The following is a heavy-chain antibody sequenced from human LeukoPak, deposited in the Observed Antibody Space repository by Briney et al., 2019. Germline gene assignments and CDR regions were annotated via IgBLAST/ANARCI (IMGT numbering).Heavy chain of an antibody. Sequence: SETLSLTCTVSGGSISSYYWSWIRQPPGKGPEWIGEINHSGSTNYNPSLKSRVTISVDTSKNQFSLKLSYVHAADTAVYYCARERGRPIFGVVKHWFDPWGQGNLVTVSS. CDR3: ARERGRPIFGVVKHWFDP. CDR1: GGSISSYY. J-gene: IGHJ5*02. V-gene: IGHV4-34*01. CDR2: INHSGST. D-gene: IGHD3-3*01.